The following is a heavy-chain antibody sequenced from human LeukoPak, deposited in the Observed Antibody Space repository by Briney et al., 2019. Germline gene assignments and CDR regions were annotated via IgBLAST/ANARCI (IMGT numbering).Heavy chain of an antibody. CDR2: ISSSGIDM. D-gene: IGHD3-16*01. Sequence: GGSLRLSCEASGFSFSYYNFNWVRQAPGKGLERVSSISSSGIDMYYAGSLKGRFTISRDNAKNSLYLHMSSLRVEDTAVYYCARDRSHDDAFDLWGQGTMVTASS. J-gene: IGHJ3*01. V-gene: IGHV3-21*01. CDR3: ARDRSHDDAFDL. CDR1: GFSFSYYN.